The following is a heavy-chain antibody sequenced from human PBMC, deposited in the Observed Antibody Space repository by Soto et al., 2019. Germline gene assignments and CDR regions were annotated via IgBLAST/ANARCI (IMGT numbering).Heavy chain of an antibody. CDR1: GFTFSIAW. V-gene: IGHV3-15*07. J-gene: IGHJ4*02. D-gene: IGHD5-12*01. Sequence: GGSLRLSCAASGFTFSIAWMNWVRQAPGKGLEWVGRIKSKPDGGTTDYAAPVKGRFTISRDDSKNMVYLQINSLENEDTAKYYCSTGGYYFDYWGRGTQVTVSS. CDR2: IKSKPDGGTT. CDR3: STGGYYFDY.